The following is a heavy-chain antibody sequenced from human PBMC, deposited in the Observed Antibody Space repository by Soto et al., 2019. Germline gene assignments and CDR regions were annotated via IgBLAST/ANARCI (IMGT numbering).Heavy chain of an antibody. CDR1: GFTFSRYG. D-gene: IGHD2-21*02. V-gene: IGHV3-30*03. J-gene: IGHJ3*02. CDR3: ATPLGYCGGDCFSGPFDI. CDR2: ISYDGSKR. Sequence: GGSLRLSCAASGFTFSRYGMHWVRQAPGKGLEWVAVISYDGSKRNYLDSVKGRFTISRDNSKNTLFLQMNSLRVEDTAVFYCATPLGYCGGDCFSGPFDIWGQGTMVTVSS.